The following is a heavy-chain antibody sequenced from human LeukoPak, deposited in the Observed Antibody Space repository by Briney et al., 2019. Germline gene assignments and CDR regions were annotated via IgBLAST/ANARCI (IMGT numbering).Heavy chain of an antibody. CDR2: INHSGST. J-gene: IGHJ4*02. CDR3: ARKYYDFWSGYFSPRFDY. D-gene: IGHD3-3*01. V-gene: IGHV4-34*01. CDR1: GGSFSGYY. Sequence: SETLSLTCAVYGGSFSGYYWSWIRQPPGKGLEWIGEINHSGSTNYNPSLKSRVTISVDTSKNQFSLKLSSVTAADTDVYYCARKYYDFWSGYFSPRFDYWGQGTLVTVSS.